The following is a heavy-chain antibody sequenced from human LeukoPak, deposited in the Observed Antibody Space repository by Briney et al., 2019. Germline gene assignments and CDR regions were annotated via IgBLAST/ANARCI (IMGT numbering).Heavy chain of an antibody. CDR3: ARDRNYYDSSGYHRVDY. V-gene: IGHV3-11*04. Sequence: GGSLRLSCAASGFTFSDYYMSWIRQAPGKGLEWVSYISSSGSTIYYADSVKGRFTISRDNAKNSLYLQMNSLRAEDTAVYYCARDRNYYDSSGYHRVDYWGQGTLVTVSS. CDR1: GFTFSDYY. CDR2: ISSSGSTI. J-gene: IGHJ4*02. D-gene: IGHD3-22*01.